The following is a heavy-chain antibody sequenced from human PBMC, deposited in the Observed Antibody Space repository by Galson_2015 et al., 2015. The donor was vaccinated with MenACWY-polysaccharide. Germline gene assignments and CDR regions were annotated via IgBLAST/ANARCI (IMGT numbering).Heavy chain of an antibody. CDR2: ISSGSSPTAT. CDR3: ARGYSGYD. V-gene: IGHV3-48*03. Sequence: SLRLSCAASGFRFSDSEMHWVRQVPGKGLEWLSHISSGSSPTATYYADSVKGRFTISRDNAKNTLYLQMNSLRAEDTAVYYCARGYSGYDWGQGTLVTVSS. CDR1: GFRFSDSE. D-gene: IGHD5-12*01. J-gene: IGHJ4*02.